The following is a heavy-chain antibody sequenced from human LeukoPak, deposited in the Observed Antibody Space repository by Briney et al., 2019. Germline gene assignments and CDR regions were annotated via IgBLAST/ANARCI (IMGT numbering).Heavy chain of an antibody. CDR1: GGTFDNYA. D-gene: IGHD3-22*01. Sequence: SVKVSCKVSGGTFDNYAISWVRQAPGQGPEWLGGIIPIYGTANYGHRFQGRVTITADESTSTAYMELSSLISEDTAVYYCAREAPYSSGYLDYWGQGTLVTVSS. CDR2: IIPIYGTA. J-gene: IGHJ4*02. CDR3: AREAPYSSGYLDY. V-gene: IGHV1-69*01.